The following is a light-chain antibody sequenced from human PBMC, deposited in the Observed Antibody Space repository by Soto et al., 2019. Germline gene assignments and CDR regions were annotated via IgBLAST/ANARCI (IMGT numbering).Light chain of an antibody. CDR1: QGISSW. Sequence: DIQMTQSPSSLSASVGDRVTITCRASQGISSWLAWYQQKPEKAPKSLIYGASSLQSGVPSRFSGSGSGTDFTLTISSLQPEDFATYYCLQDHNYPLTFGQGTKVDIK. J-gene: IGKJ1*01. V-gene: IGKV1D-16*01. CDR3: LQDHNYPLT. CDR2: GAS.